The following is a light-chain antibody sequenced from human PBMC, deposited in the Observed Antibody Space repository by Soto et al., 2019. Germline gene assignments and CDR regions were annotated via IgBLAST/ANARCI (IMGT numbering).Light chain of an antibody. Sequence: QSALTQPPSASGSPGQSVTISCTGTSSDVGGYNYVSWYQQHPGKAPKLMIYEVSKRPSGVPDRFSGSKSGNTASLTVSGLHAEDEADYYCSSYAGSTYEVFGGRTKLTVL. J-gene: IGLJ2*01. CDR1: SSDVGGYNY. CDR2: EVS. V-gene: IGLV2-8*01. CDR3: SSYAGSTYEV.